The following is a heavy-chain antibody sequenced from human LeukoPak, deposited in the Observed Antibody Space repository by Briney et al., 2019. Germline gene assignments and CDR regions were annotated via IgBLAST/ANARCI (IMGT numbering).Heavy chain of an antibody. CDR3: AISSIWTDYPVDY. J-gene: IGHJ4*02. CDR1: GFTFSSYA. CDR2: ISGSGGST. V-gene: IGHV3-23*01. Sequence: PGGSLRLACAASGFTFSSYAMSSVRQAPGKGLEWVSAISGSGGSTNYADSVKGQFTISSDNSKITLYLQMNSLRAEDTAVSYCAISSIWTDYPVDYWGQGTLVTVSS. D-gene: IGHD3/OR15-3a*01.